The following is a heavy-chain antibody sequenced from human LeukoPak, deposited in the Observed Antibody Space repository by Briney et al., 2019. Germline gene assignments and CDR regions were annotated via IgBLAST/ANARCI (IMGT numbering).Heavy chain of an antibody. CDR3: TKKGSRIAAAGPYFDY. CDR2: IYSGGGT. Sequence: GGSLRLSCAASGFTVSNSYMNWVRQAPGKGLEWVSLIYSGGGTYYADSVKGRFTISRDNSKNTLYLQMNSLRAEDTAVYYCTKKGSRIAAAGPYFDYWGQGTLVTVSS. CDR1: GFTVSNSY. J-gene: IGHJ4*02. V-gene: IGHV3-66*01. D-gene: IGHD6-13*01.